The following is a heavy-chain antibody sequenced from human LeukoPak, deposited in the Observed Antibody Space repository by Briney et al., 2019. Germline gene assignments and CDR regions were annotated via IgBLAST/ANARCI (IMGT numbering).Heavy chain of an antibody. CDR2: IDTNTGNP. D-gene: IGHD3-22*01. V-gene: IGHV7-4-1*02. CDR3: ARYYYDSSGFTILGGYYYYYYMDV. CDR1: GYTFTSYA. J-gene: IGHJ6*03. Sequence: ASVKVPCKASGYTFTSYAMNWVRQAPGQGLEWMGWIDTNTGNPTYAQGFTGRFVFSLDTSVSTAYLQISSLKAEDTAVYYCARYYYDSSGFTILGGYYYYYYMDVWGKGTTVTVSS.